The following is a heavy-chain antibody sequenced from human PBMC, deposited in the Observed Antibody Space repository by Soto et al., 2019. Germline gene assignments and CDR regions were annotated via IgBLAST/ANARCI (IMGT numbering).Heavy chain of an antibody. Sequence: GESLKISCVGSGFTFSTYSINWVRQAPGKGLEWVSSISSRSDIYYADSVKGRFTISRDNAKNSVSLQMNSLRAEDTAVYYCAREYTAWPLAYGLDVWGQGATVTVSS. V-gene: IGHV3-21*01. CDR2: ISSRSDI. CDR1: GFTFSTYS. J-gene: IGHJ6*02. D-gene: IGHD2-2*02. CDR3: AREYTAWPLAYGLDV.